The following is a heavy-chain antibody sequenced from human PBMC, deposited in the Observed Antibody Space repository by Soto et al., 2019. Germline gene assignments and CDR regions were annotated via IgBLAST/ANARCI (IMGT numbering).Heavy chain of an antibody. CDR3: ARGIRFLDAFDI. CDR1: GYTFTSYA. D-gene: IGHD3-3*01. V-gene: IGHV1-3*01. J-gene: IGHJ3*02. Sequence: GASVKVSCKASGYTFTSYAMHWVRQAPGQRLEWMGWINAGNGNTKYSQKFQGRVTITRDTSASTAYMELSSLRSEDTAVYYCARGIRFLDAFDIWGQGTMVTVSS. CDR2: INAGNGNT.